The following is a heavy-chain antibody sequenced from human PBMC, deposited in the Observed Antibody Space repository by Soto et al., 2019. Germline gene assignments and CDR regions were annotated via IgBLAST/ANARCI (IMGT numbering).Heavy chain of an antibody. CDR3: ARYGDSSGYSQRRYDY. D-gene: IGHD3-22*01. CDR2: ISSSSSTI. J-gene: IGHJ4*02. V-gene: IGHV3-48*02. Sequence: GGSLRLSCAASGFTFSSYSMNWVRQAPGKGLEWVSYISSSSSTIYYADSVKGRFTISRDNAKNSLYLQMNSLRDEDTAVYYCARYGDSSGYSQRRYDYWGQGTLVTVSS. CDR1: GFTFSSYS.